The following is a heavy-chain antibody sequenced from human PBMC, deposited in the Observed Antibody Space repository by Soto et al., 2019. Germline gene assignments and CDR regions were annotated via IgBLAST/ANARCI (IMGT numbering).Heavy chain of an antibody. V-gene: IGHV3-33*01. CDR1: GFIFSSYG. D-gene: IGHD1-1*01. Sequence: GGSLRLSCAASGFIFSSYGMHWVRQAPGKGLEWVAVIWYDGSNKYYADSVKGRFTISRDNSKNTLYLQMNSLRAEDTAVYYCARAYTTPFGYYMDVWGKGTTVTVSS. J-gene: IGHJ6*03. CDR3: ARAYTTPFGYYMDV. CDR2: IWYDGSNK.